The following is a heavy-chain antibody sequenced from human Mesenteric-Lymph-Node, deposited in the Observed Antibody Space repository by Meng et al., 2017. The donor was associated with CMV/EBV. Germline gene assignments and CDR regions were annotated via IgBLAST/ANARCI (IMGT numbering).Heavy chain of an antibody. CDR3: ARDLFGIHYFDY. V-gene: IGHV4-34*01. CDR2: ISHSGTP. J-gene: IGHJ4*02. D-gene: IGHD1-14*01. CDR1: GGSFSAYY. Sequence: SQTLSLTCAVYGGSFSAYYWSWIRQSPGKGLEWIGEISHSGTPNYNPSLKSRVTISVDTSKNLFSLKLTSVTAADTAVYYCARDLFGIHYFDYWGQGTLVTVSS.